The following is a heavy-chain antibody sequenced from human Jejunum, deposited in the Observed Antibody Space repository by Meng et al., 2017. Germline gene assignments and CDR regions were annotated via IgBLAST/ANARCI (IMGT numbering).Heavy chain of an antibody. V-gene: IGHV3-23*01. J-gene: IGHJ4*02. CDR2: IIDTGGNT. CDR3: AEGPRGWSLGELSAADS. CDR1: GFTFTTYS. D-gene: IGHD3-16*02. Sequence: GGSLRLSCAASGFTFTTYSMSWVRQAPGKGLEWVSGIIDTGGNTYYATSVKGRFTISRDNSKNTMYLQMNSLRAGGTAVYYCAEGPRGWSLGELSAADSWGQGTLVTVSS.